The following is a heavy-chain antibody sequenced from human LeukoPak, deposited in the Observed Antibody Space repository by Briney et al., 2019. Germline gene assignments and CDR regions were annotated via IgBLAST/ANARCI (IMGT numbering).Heavy chain of an antibody. J-gene: IGHJ4*02. D-gene: IGHD3-16*01. V-gene: IGHV3-11*01. CDR3: ARGRRGSYYSFQV. CDR2: VTSTGPST. Sequence: GGSLRLSCSVSGFSLSDYYINWVRQAPGKGLGRVSYVTSTGPSTKYADSVKGRFTTSRDSVKNSVSLQLSSLTAEDTAVYYCARGRRGSYYSFQVWGQGTLVSVSS. CDR1: GFSLSDYY.